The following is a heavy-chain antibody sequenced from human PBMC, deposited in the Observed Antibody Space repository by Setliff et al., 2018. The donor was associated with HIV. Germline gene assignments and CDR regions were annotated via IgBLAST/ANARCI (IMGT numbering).Heavy chain of an antibody. D-gene: IGHD6-19*01. Sequence: SVKVSCKDSGAAFITYAFSWVRQAPGQGLEWMGGIIPILGSANYAQKFQGRVRITADKSTRTLYMELSSLRSDDTAVYYCARVKEAYSSAWLNFDYWGQGTLVTVSS. CDR2: IIPILGSA. J-gene: IGHJ4*02. CDR1: GAAFITYA. CDR3: ARVKEAYSSAWLNFDY. V-gene: IGHV1-69*10.